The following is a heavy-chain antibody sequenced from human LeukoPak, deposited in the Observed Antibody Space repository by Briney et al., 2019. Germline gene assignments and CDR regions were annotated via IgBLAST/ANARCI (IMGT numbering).Heavy chain of an antibody. CDR3: ARDLMAVLTATTAHDY. D-gene: IGHD2-21*02. CDR2: IKQDGSEK. J-gene: IGHJ4*02. V-gene: IGHV3-7*01. Sequence: GGSLRLSCAASGFSFNTYWMSWVRQTPGKGLEWLANIKQDGSEKYYVDSVKGRFTISRDNAKHSLYLQMNSLRAEDTAVYCCARDLMAVLTATTAHDYWGQGTLVTVSS. CDR1: GFSFNTYW.